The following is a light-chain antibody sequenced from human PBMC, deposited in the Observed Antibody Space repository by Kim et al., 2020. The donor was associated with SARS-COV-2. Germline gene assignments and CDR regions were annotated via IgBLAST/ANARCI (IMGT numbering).Light chain of an antibody. CDR2: RDT. CDR1: NLGNKY. Sequence: SYELTQPPSVSVSPGQTATITCSGENLGNKYTSWYQQKPGQSPVVVIYRDTNRPSGIPERFSGSSSGNTATLTISGTQAMDEADYYCQAWDSRTVVVFGGGTKLTVL. V-gene: IGLV3-1*01. J-gene: IGLJ2*01. CDR3: QAWDSRTVVV.